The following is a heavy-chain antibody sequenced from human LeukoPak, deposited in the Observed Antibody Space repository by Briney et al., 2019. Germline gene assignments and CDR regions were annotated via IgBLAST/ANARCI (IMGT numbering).Heavy chain of an antibody. Sequence: GGSSMLSCAASGFTFSSYEIIWVGQAPGKGLEWISYISSSGSTIYSADSVKGRFTISRDNAKNSLYLQMNSLRAEDTAVYYCARAKPEVAGRGLDYCGREPWLPSPQ. V-gene: IGHV3-48*03. CDR1: GFTFSSYE. D-gene: IGHD6-19*01. CDR2: ISSSGSTI. J-gene: IGHJ4*02. CDR3: ARAKPEVAGRGLDY.